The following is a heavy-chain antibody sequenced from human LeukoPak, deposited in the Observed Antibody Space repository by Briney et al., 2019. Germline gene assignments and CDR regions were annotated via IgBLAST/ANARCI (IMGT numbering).Heavy chain of an antibody. V-gene: IGHV1-18*01. CDR3: ARVKYDIVTGYYIPHAFDI. D-gene: IGHD3-9*01. CDR1: GYSFITYG. J-gene: IGHJ3*02. CDR2: ITAYNGNR. Sequence: GASVKVSCKTSGYSFITYGISWVRQAPGQGLEWMGWITAYNGNRRYAQKVQDRVTMTTDTSTSTAYMGLRSLRADDTAVYYCARVKYDIVTGYYIPHAFDIWGQGTMVTVSS.